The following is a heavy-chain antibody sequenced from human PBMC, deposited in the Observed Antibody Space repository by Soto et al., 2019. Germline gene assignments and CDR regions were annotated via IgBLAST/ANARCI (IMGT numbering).Heavy chain of an antibody. CDR1: GFTFSSYG. CDR3: AKALVPVDY. CDR2: ISYDGSNK. D-gene: IGHD6-6*01. V-gene: IGHV3-30*18. J-gene: IGHJ4*02. Sequence: PGGSLRLSCAASGFTFSSYGMHWVRQAPGKGLEWVAVISYDGSNKYYADSVKGRFTISRDNSKNTLYLQMNSLRAEDTAVYYCAKALVPVDYWGQGTLVTVSS.